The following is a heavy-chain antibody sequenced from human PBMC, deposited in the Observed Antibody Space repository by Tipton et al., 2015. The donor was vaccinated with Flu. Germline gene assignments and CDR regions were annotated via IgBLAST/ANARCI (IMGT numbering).Heavy chain of an antibody. J-gene: IGHJ2*01. D-gene: IGHD6-13*01. CDR2: IYYSGRS. CDR3: ARDSSSYWYFDL. CDR1: GDSMSNGGYY. Sequence: TLSLTCTVSGDSMSNGGYYWTWIRQRPGKGLEWIGYIYYSGRSLYNPSLNSRLTISVDKSQNQFSLKLTSVTAADTAVYYCARDSSSYWYFDLWGRGTLVTVSS. V-gene: IGHV4-31*03.